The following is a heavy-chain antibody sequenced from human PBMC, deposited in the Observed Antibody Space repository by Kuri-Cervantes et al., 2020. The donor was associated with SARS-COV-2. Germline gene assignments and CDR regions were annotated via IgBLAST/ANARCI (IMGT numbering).Heavy chain of an antibody. CDR3: ARFPTHLTMIVFGAFVI. J-gene: IGHJ3*02. Sequence: SETLSLTCAVYGGSLSGSYWSWIRQSPGKRLEWIGEVNHNGGANYNPSLRSRVTISVDTSKNQFSLKLSSVTAADTAVYYCARFPTHLTMIVFGAFVIWGQGTMVTVSS. CDR2: VNHNGGA. CDR1: GGSLSGSY. V-gene: IGHV4-34*01. D-gene: IGHD3-22*01.